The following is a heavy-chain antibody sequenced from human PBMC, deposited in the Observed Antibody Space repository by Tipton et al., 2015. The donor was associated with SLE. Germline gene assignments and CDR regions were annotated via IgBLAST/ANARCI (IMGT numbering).Heavy chain of an antibody. CDR3: ARDGEGDPWTHSAFWSVYPFDS. CDR1: GYSFTSNG. V-gene: IGHV1-18*01. CDR2: ISTSEGYT. D-gene: IGHD3-3*01. Sequence: QVQLVQSGGEVKKPGASVKVSCEASGYSFTSNGINWVRQAPGQGLEWVGWISTSEGYTNYAQNFQGRVTVARDTSTSTVYMELRSLRSDDTAVYYCARDGEGDPWTHSAFWSVYPFDSWGQGTTVAVSS. J-gene: IGHJ6*02.